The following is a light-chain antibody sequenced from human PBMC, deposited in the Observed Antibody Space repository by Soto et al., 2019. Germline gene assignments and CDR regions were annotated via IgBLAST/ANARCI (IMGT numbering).Light chain of an antibody. CDR2: DNS. Sequence: QSVLTQPPSVSGAPGQRVTISCTGSSSNIGAGYDVHWYLQLPGTAPKLLIYDNSNRPSGVPDRFSGSKSGTSASLAITGLQAEDEAHYYCQSYDSRLSGYWVFGGGTKLTVL. CDR3: QSYDSRLSGYWV. CDR1: SSNIGAGYD. J-gene: IGLJ3*02. V-gene: IGLV1-40*01.